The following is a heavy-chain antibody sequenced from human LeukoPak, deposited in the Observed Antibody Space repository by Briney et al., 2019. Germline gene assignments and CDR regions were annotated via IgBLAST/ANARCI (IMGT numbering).Heavy chain of an antibody. CDR2: INPSGGST. CDR3: ARAHYYDSSDYGGIDH. Sequence: ASVMVSCKASGYTFTSYFMHWVRQAPGQGLEWMGIINPSGGSTNYAQKFQGRVTMTRDTSTSTVYMELSSLRSEDTAVYYCARAHYYDSSDYGGIDHWGQGILVTVSS. V-gene: IGHV1-46*01. J-gene: IGHJ4*01. D-gene: IGHD3-22*01. CDR1: GYTFTSYF.